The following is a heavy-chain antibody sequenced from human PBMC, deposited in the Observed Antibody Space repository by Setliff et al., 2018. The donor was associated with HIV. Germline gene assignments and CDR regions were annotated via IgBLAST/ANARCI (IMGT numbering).Heavy chain of an antibody. CDR2: ISGSGTIK. J-gene: IGHJ4*02. V-gene: IGHV3-23*01. Sequence: PGGSLRLSCAASGFTFSSYAMSWVRQAPGKGLEWVSAISGSGTIKHYADSVEGRFTISRDNAKNSLYLQMNSLRAEDTAVYYCARDSSRGGRLRYWGQGTLVTVSS. CDR1: GFTFSSYA. D-gene: IGHD2-15*01. CDR3: ARDSSRGGRLRY.